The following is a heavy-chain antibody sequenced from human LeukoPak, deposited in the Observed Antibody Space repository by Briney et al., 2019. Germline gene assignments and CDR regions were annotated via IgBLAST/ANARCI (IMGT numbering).Heavy chain of an antibody. V-gene: IGHV3-7*01. CDR3: ARDSRGSYRLAYYYYYMDV. J-gene: IGHJ6*03. D-gene: IGHD1-26*01. Sequence: PGGSLRLSCAASGFTFSSYWMSWVRQAPGKGLEWVANINQDGSGKYYVDSVKGRFTISRDNAKNSLYLQMNSLRAEDTAVYYCARDSRGSYRLAYYYYYMDVWGKGTTVTISS. CDR2: INQDGSGK. CDR1: GFTFSSYW.